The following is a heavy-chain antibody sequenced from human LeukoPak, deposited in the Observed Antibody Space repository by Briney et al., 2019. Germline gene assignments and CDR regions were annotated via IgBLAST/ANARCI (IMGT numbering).Heavy chain of an antibody. D-gene: IGHD3-22*01. V-gene: IGHV3-21*01. J-gene: IGHJ4*01. CDR1: GFTFSSYS. CDR2: ISSSSSYI. Sequence: GGSLRLSCAASGFTFSSYSMNWVRQAPGKGLEWVSSISSSSSYIYYADSVKGRFTISRDNAKNSLYLQMNSLRAEDTAVYYCAREYYYDSSGYGDFDYWGQEPWSPSPQ. CDR3: AREYYYDSSGYGDFDY.